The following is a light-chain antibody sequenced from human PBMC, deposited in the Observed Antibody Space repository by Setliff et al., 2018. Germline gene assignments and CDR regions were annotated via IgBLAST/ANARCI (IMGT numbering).Light chain of an antibody. CDR2: DVS. V-gene: IGLV2-23*02. CDR3: CSYAGISTFGPEV. J-gene: IGLJ1*01. CDR1: SSDVGAYNY. Sequence: QSALTQPASVSGSPGQSITISCTGTSSDVGAYNYVSWYQQHTGKAPKLIIYDVSKRPSGVSNRFSGSKSGNTASLTISGLQAEDEADYYCCSYAGISTFGPEVFGTGTKVTVL.